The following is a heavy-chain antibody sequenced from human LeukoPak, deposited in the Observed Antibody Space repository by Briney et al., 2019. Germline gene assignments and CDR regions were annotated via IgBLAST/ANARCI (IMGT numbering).Heavy chain of an antibody. J-gene: IGHJ4*02. D-gene: IGHD6-13*01. V-gene: IGHV3-15*01. CDR2: IKSKTDGGTT. CDR1: GLTFSSYA. CDR3: TTGCLGYSSSWFFDY. Sequence: GGSLRLSCAASGLTFSSYAMSWVRQAPGKGLEWVGRIKSKTDGGTTDYAAPVKGRFTISRDDSKNTPYLQMNSLKTEDTAVYYCTTGCLGYSSSWFFDYWGQGTLVTVSS.